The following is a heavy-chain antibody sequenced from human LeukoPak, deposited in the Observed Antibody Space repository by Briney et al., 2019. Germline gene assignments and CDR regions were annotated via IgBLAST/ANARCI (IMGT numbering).Heavy chain of an antibody. CDR2: INTNTGNP. CDR1: GYTFTSYA. V-gene: IGHV7-4-1*02. Sequence: ASVKVSCKASGYTFTSYAMNWVRQAPGQGLEWMGWINTNTGNPMYAQGFTGRFVFSLDTSVSTAYLQISSLKAEDTAVYYCATLTPSTRIAAAGTGFGYWGQGTLVTVSS. J-gene: IGHJ4*02. D-gene: IGHD6-13*01. CDR3: ATLTPSTRIAAAGTGFGY.